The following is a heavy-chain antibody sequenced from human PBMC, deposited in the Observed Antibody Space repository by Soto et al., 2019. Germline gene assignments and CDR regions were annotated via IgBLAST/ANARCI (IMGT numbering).Heavy chain of an antibody. V-gene: IGHV2-5*01. CDR1: GFWLNTTGVG. Sequence: GRTLRNPTQTLTLSCTFSGFWLNTTGVGVGWIRQPPGKPLEWLALIYWNGDERYTPSLKSRLTIIKENSKNQVVLKMTNMDPADKDTYYCAQSMTMGVILWTFDPCGHVALLPISP. D-gene: IGHD3-16*01. J-gene: IGHJ5*02. CDR3: AQSMTMGVILWTFDP. CDR2: IYWNGDE.